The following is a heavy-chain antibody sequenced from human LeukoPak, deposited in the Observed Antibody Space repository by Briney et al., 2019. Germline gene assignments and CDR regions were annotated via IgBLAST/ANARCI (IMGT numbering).Heavy chain of an antibody. CDR1: GYTFSTYD. CDR3: AREFRSDSY. Sequence: GASVKVSCKASGYTFSTYDINWVRQAAGQGLEWMGYMKPNSGNTEYAQKFQSRLTMTRDTSTSTAYMELSDLRSEDTAVYYCAREFRSDSYWGQGTLVTVSS. CDR2: MKPNSGNT. V-gene: IGHV1-8*01. J-gene: IGHJ4*02.